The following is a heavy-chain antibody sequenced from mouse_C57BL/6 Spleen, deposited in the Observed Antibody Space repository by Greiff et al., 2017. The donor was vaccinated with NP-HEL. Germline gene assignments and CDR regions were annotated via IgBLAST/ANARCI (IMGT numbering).Heavy chain of an antibody. Sequence: VQLKESGPGLVKPSQSLSLTCSVTGYSITSGYYWNWIRQFPGNKLEWMGYISYDGSNNYNPSLKNRISITRDTSKNQFFLKLNSVTTEDTATXYCARDYYGSSYLFAYWGQGTLVTVSA. CDR3: ARDYYGSSYLFAY. J-gene: IGHJ3*01. CDR1: GYSITSGYY. V-gene: IGHV3-6*01. D-gene: IGHD1-1*01. CDR2: ISYDGSN.